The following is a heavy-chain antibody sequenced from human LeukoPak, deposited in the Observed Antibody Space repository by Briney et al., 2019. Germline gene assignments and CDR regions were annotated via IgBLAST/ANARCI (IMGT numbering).Heavy chain of an antibody. CDR2: ISSVANTM. V-gene: IGHV3-48*01. CDR3: ARVGSLYLGDFDY. Sequence: PGGSLRLSCAASGFTFNTFGMNWVRQAPGKGLEWLSYISSVANTMYYAGSVKGRFTISRDNAKNSLYLQMSSLRAEDTAVYYCARVGSLYLGDFDYWGQGTQVTVSS. CDR1: GFTFNTFG. D-gene: IGHD3-16*01. J-gene: IGHJ4*02.